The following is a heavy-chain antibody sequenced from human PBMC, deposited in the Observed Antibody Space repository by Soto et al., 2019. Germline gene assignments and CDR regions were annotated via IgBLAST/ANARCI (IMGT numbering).Heavy chain of an antibody. J-gene: IGHJ4*02. V-gene: IGHV1-69*02. CDR3: ATPFGSSGN. CDR1: GGTFSSYI. Sequence: QVQLVQSGAEVKKPGSSVKVSCKASGGTFSSYIISWVRQAPGQGLEWMGRIIPILGIANYAQKCQGRVTITADKSTSTAYMELSSLRSEDTAVYYCATPFGSSGNWGQGTLVTVSS. CDR2: IIPILGIA. D-gene: IGHD3-10*01.